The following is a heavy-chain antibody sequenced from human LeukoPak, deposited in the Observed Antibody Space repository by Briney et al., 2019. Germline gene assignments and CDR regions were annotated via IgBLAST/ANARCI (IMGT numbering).Heavy chain of an antibody. CDR1: GGTFSSYA. Sequence: SVKVSCKASGGTFSSYAISWVRQAPGQGLEWMGGIIPIFGTANYAQKFQGRVTITTDESTSTAYMELSSLRSEDTAVYYCARDSISSLALDYYYMGVWGKGTTVTVSS. D-gene: IGHD1-14*01. CDR2: IIPIFGTA. CDR3: ARDSISSLALDYYYMGV. V-gene: IGHV1-69*05. J-gene: IGHJ6*03.